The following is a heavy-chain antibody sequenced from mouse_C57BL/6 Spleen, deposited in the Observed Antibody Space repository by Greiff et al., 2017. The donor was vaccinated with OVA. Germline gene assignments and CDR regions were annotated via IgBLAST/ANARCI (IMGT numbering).Heavy chain of an antibody. D-gene: IGHD1-1*01. J-gene: IGHJ1*03. CDR1: GFNIKDDY. CDR3: TTRRVAVVAPYWYFDV. V-gene: IGHV14-4*01. CDR2: IDPENGDT. Sequence: VQLKESGAELVRPGASVKLSCTASGFNIKDDYMHWVKQRPEQGLEWIGWIDPENGDTEYASKFQGKATITADTSSNTAYLQLSSLTSEDTAVYYGTTRRVAVVAPYWYFDVWGTGTTVTVSS.